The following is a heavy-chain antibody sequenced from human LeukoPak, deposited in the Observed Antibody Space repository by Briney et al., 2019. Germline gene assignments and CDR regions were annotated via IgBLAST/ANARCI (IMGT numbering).Heavy chain of an antibody. D-gene: IGHD3-22*01. V-gene: IGHV4-61*01. CDR3: ARGQDDRSGTFDY. J-gene: IGHJ4*02. CDR2: MSPSGTT. CDR1: GDSVSSGNYY. Sequence: SETLSLTCTVSGDSVSSGNYYLGWIRQPPGKGLDWITYMSPSGTTKYNPSLKSRVTTLVDTSRTQFSLRLSSVTAADTAVYYCARGQDDRSGTFDYWGQGILVTVSS.